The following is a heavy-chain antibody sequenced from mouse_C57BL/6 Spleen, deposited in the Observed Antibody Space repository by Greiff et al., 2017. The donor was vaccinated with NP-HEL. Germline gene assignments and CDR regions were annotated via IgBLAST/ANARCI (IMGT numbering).Heavy chain of an antibody. V-gene: IGHV5-17*01. CDR3: ARDGFITTVVAYWYFDV. Sequence: EVKLMESGGGLVKPGGSLKLSCAASGFTFSDYGMHWVRQAPEKGLEWVAYISSGSSTIYYANTVKGRFTISRDNAKNTLFLQMTSLRSEDTAMYYCARDGFITTVVAYWYFDVWGTGTTVTVSS. J-gene: IGHJ1*03. D-gene: IGHD1-1*01. CDR2: ISSGSSTI. CDR1: GFTFSDYG.